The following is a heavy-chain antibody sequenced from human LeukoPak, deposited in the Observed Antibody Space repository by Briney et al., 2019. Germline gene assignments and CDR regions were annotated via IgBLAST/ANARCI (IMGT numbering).Heavy chain of an antibody. CDR2: ISYDGSDI. V-gene: IGHV3-30-3*01. CDR3: ARDQPGTYTLSGA. D-gene: IGHD1-14*01. Sequence: GGSLRLSCAASGFTFSSYWMSWVRQARGKGLEWVAFISYDGSDIYYADSVKGRFTISRDNSKNTLYLQMNSLRVEDTAVYFCARDQPGTYTLSGAWGQGTLVTVSS. CDR1: GFTFSSYW. J-gene: IGHJ5*02.